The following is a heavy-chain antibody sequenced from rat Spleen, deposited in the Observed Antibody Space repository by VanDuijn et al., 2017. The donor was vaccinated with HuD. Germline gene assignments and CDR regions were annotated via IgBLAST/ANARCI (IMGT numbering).Heavy chain of an antibody. CDR1: GFSLTDYS. CDR3: ARDRTYYGYSPFAY. D-gene: IGHD1-9*01. V-gene: IGHV2S63*01. J-gene: IGHJ3*01. Sequence: EVQLKESGPGLVQPSQTLSLTCTVSGFSLTDYSVHWVRQPPGKGLEWMGVMWGGGRTAYNSALKSRLSISRDTSKSQVFLKMNSLQTEDTATYYCARDRTYYGYSPFAYWGQGTLVTVSS. CDR2: MWGGGRT.